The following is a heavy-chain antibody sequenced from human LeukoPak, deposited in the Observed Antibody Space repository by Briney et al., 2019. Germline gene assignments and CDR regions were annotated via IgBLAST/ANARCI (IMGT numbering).Heavy chain of an antibody. J-gene: IGHJ6*02. CDR2: INPSGGST. D-gene: IGHD2-2*01. Sequence: ASVKVSCKASGYTFTSYYMHWVRQAPGQGLEWMGIINPSGGSTSYAQKFQGRVTMTRDTSTSTVYMELSSLRSEDTAVYYCARETKTDIVVVPAAVISSNYGMDVWGQGTTVTVSS. V-gene: IGHV1-46*01. CDR3: ARETKTDIVVVPAAVISSNYGMDV. CDR1: GYTFTSYY.